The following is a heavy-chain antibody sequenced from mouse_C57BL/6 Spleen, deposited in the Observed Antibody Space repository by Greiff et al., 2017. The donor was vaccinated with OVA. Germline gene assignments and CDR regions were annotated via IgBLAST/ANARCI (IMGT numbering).Heavy chain of an antibody. V-gene: IGHV1-61*01. CDR1: GYTFTSYW. CDR2: IYPSDSET. D-gene: IGHD3-2*02. CDR3: AREAAQARFAY. Sequence: VQLQQPGAELVRPGSSVKLSCKASGYTFTSYWMDWVKQRPGQGLEWIGNIYPSDSETHYNQKFKDKATLTVDKSSSTAYMQLSSLTSEDSAVYYCAREAAQARFAYWGQGTLVTVSA. J-gene: IGHJ3*01.